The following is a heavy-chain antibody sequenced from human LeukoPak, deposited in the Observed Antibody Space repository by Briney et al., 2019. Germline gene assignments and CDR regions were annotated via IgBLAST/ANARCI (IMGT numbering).Heavy chain of an antibody. CDR3: ARVLRYDFWSAYYFDY. CDR2: ISTYNGNT. Sequence: GASVKVSCKASGYTFNSYDISRVRQAPGQGLEWMAWISTYNGNTNYALKVQGRATMTTDTSTSTAYMELRSLRSDDTAVYYCARVLRYDFWSAYYFDYWGQGTLVTVSS. V-gene: IGHV1-18*01. D-gene: IGHD3-3*01. J-gene: IGHJ4*02. CDR1: GYTFNSYD.